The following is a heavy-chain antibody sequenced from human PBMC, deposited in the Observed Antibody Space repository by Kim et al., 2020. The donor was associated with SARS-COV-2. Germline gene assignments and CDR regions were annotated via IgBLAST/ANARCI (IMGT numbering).Heavy chain of an antibody. Sequence: GGSLRLSCAASGFTFSDYYMSWIRQAPGKGLEWVSYISSSSSYTNYADSVKGRFTISRDNAKNSLYLQMNSLRAEDTAVNYCARDVLPSRTTYYDFWSGSSSYYYYGMDVWGQGTTVTVSS. CDR3: ARDVLPSRTTYYDFWSGSSSYYYYGMDV. J-gene: IGHJ6*02. CDR1: GFTFSDYY. CDR2: ISSSSSYT. V-gene: IGHV3-11*05. D-gene: IGHD3-3*01.